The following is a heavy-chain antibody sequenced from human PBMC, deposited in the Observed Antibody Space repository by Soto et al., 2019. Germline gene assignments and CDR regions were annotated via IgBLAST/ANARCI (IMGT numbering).Heavy chain of an antibody. D-gene: IGHD3-22*01. J-gene: IGHJ5*02. Sequence: SETLSLTCAVYGGSFSGYYWSWIRQPPGKGLEWIGEINHSGSTNYNPSLKSRVTISVDTSKNQFPLKLSSVTAADTAVYYCARGARGYYDSSGYYNWFDPWGQGTLVTVSS. CDR2: INHSGST. V-gene: IGHV4-34*01. CDR1: GGSFSGYY. CDR3: ARGARGYYDSSGYYNWFDP.